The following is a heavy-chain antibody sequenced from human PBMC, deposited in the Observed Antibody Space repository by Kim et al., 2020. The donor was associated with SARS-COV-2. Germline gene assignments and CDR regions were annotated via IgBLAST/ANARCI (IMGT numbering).Heavy chain of an antibody. CDR1: GFTFSSYA. CDR2: ISGSGEYT. Sequence: GGSLRLSCAASGFTFSSYAMSWVRQAPGKGLEWVSSISGSGEYTYYADSVKGRFTISRDKSKSTLSLQMNSLRAEDTAVYYCAKDLGWGGYCRDYWGQGTLVTVSS. D-gene: IGHD3-3*01. J-gene: IGHJ4*02. V-gene: IGHV3-23*01. CDR3: AKDLGWGGYCRDY.